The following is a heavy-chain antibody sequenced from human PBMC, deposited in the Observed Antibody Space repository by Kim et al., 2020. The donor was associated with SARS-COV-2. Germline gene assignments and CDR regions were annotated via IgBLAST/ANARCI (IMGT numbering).Heavy chain of an antibody. D-gene: IGHD2-2*01. CDR3: AKEVTSSTSYYFDY. J-gene: IGHJ4*02. V-gene: IGHV3-30*18. CDR1: GFTFSSYG. CDR2: ISYDGSNK. Sequence: GWSLRLSCAASGFTFSSYGMHWVRQAPGKGLEWVAVISYDGSNKYYADSVKGRFTISRDNSKNTLYLQMNSLRAEDTAVYYCAKEVTSSTSYYFDYWGQGTLVTVSS.